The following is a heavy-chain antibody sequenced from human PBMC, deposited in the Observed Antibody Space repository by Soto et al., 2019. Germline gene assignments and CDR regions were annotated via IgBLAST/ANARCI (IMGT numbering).Heavy chain of an antibody. CDR2: ISGSGGST. CDR3: AKDGEQWLVPDI. CDR1: GFTFSSYA. Sequence: GSLRLSCAASGFTFSSYAMSWVRKAPGKGLEWVSAISGSGGSTYYADSVKGRFTISRDNSKNTLYLQMNSLRAEDTAVYYCAKDGEQWLVPDIWGQGTMVTVSS. D-gene: IGHD6-19*01. J-gene: IGHJ3*02. V-gene: IGHV3-23*01.